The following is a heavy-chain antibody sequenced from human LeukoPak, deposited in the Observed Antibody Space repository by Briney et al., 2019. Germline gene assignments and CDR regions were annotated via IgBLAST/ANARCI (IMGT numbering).Heavy chain of an antibody. CDR3: TTHRYGDFRFDY. CDR1: GFTFSNAW. J-gene: IGHJ4*02. D-gene: IGHD4-17*01. V-gene: IGHV3-15*01. Sequence: GGSLRLSCAASGFTFSNAWMSWVRQAPGKGLEWVGRIKSKTDGGTTDYAAPVKGRFTISRDDSKNTLYLQMNSLKTEDTAVYYCTTHRYGDFRFDYWGQGTLVTVSS. CDR2: IKSKTDGGTT.